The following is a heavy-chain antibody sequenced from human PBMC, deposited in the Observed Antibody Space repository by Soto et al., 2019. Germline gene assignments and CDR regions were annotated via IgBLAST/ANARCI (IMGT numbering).Heavy chain of an antibody. J-gene: IGHJ6*02. Sequence: ASVKVSCKASGGTFSSYAISWVRQAPGQGLEWMGGIIPIFGTANYAQKFQGRVTITADKSTSTAYMELSSLRSEDTAVYYCARVGVFDVVVVPYGMDVWGQGTTVTVSS. CDR3: ARVGVFDVVVVPYGMDV. D-gene: IGHD2-15*01. CDR1: GGTFSSYA. V-gene: IGHV1-69*06. CDR2: IIPIFGTA.